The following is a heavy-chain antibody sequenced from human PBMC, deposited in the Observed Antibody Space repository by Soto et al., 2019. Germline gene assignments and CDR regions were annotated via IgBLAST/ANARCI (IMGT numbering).Heavy chain of an antibody. CDR3: ARVDVDTAMVGRGWFDP. V-gene: IGHV4-31*03. CDR2: IYYSGST. CDR1: GGSISSGGYY. J-gene: IGHJ5*02. Sequence: QVQLQESGPGLVKPSQTLSLTCTVSGGSISSGGYYWSWIRQHPGKGLEWIGYIYYSGSTYYNPSLRSRVTISVDTSKKQFSLKLSSVTAADTAVYYCARVDVDTAMVGRGWFDPWGQGTLVTVSS. D-gene: IGHD5-18*01.